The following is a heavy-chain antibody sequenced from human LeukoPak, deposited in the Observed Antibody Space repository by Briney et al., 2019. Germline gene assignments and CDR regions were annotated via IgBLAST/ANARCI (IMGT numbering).Heavy chain of an antibody. V-gene: IGHV3-53*01. J-gene: IGHJ4*02. CDR3: ARQRREDIDY. CDR1: RFTLSSNY. CDR2: IYSKGRT. Sequence: LGGSLRLSCAASRFTLSSNYMSWVRQGLRRGLECVSVIYSKGRTYYADSVKGRVTISRHNTKRTRYLLMNSLRAEDTAVYYCARQRREDIDYWGQGTLVTVSS. D-gene: IGHD2-15*01.